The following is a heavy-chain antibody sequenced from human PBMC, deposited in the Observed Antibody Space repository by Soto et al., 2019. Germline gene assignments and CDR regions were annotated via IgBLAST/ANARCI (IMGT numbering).Heavy chain of an antibody. V-gene: IGHV3-23*01. Sequence: SVRPLRLSCPASGFTFSSYAMSWVRQAPGKGLEWVSAISGSGGSTYYADSVKGRFTISRDNSKNTLYLQMNSLRAEDTAVYYCAKNRILELLWLWGQGTLVTVSS. CDR1: GFTFSSYA. CDR2: ISGSGGST. CDR3: AKNRILELLWL. J-gene: IGHJ4*02. D-gene: IGHD1-7*01.